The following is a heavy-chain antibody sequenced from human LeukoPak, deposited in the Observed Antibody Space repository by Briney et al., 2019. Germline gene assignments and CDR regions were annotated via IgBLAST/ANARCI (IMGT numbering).Heavy chain of an antibody. D-gene: IGHD3-22*01. CDR3: ARYWGVEFYYDSSGTLTYAFDI. V-gene: IGHV1-69*05. CDR2: LIPIFGTA. Sequence: SVKVSCKASGGTFSSYAISWVRQAPGQGLEWMGRLIPIFGTAYYAQKFQGRVTITTDESTSTAYMELSSLRSEDTAVYYCARYWGVEFYYDSSGTLTYAFDIWGQGTMVTVSS. CDR1: GGTFSSYA. J-gene: IGHJ3*02.